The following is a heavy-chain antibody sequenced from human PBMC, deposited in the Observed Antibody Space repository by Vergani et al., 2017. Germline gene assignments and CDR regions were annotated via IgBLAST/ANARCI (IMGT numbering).Heavy chain of an antibody. CDR3: VHRLCYLDWDGAFDV. Sequence: QITLRESGPTLVKPTQTLTLTCTFSGFSLTTGGEGVGWIRQPPGRALEWLAFVYWNDDEHYSPSLKSRVTFTKDTTKNEVMLTMATMDPVDTATYYFVHRLCYLDWDGAFDVWGQGTMVTVSS. D-gene: IGHD3/OR15-3a*01. CDR2: VYWNDDE. J-gene: IGHJ3*01. V-gene: IGHV2-5*01. CDR1: GFSLTTGGEG.